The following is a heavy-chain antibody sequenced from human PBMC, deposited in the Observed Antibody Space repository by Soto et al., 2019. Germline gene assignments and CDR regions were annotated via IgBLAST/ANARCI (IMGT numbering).Heavy chain of an antibody. CDR2: IYHSGST. D-gene: IGHD1-26*01. Sequence: PSETLSLTCAVSGGSISSGGYSWSWIQQPPGKGLEWIGYIYHSGSTYYNPSLKSRVTISVDRSKNQFSLKLSSVTAADTAVYYCASSSELRGVDYWGQGTLVTVS. V-gene: IGHV4-30-2*01. J-gene: IGHJ4*02. CDR1: GGSISSGGYS. CDR3: ASSSELRGVDY.